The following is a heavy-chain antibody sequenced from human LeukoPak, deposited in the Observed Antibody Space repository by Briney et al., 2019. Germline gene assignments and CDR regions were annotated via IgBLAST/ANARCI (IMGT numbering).Heavy chain of an antibody. V-gene: IGHV7-4-1*02. Sequence: ASVKVSCKASGYTFTNYPMNWVRQAPGQGLEWMGWINTNTGNPTYAQGFTGRFVFSLDTSVSTAYLQISGLKAEDTAVYYCARGLSDYYYDSSGYPLWGQGTLVTVSS. J-gene: IGHJ4*02. CDR3: ARGLSDYYYDSSGYPL. CDR1: GYTFTNYP. CDR2: INTNTGNP. D-gene: IGHD3-22*01.